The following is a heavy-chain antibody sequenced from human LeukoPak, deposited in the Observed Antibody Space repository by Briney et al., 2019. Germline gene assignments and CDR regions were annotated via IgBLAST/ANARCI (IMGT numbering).Heavy chain of an antibody. CDR1: GYTLTDYY. D-gene: IGHD3-22*01. CDR2: INPNSGGT. J-gene: IGHJ4*02. CDR3: ARVGYYESSGYYEY. Sequence: ASVKISCKAPGYTLTDYYMHWVRQAPGQGLEWMGRINPNSGGTNYAQKFQGRVTMTRDTSISTVYMELSRLRSDDTAVYYCARVGYYESSGYYEYWGQGTLVTVSS. V-gene: IGHV1-2*06.